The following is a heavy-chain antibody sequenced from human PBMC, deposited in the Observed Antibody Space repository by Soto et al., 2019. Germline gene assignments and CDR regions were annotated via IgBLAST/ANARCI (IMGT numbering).Heavy chain of an antibody. Sequence: EVQLLESGGGLVQPGGSLRLSCATSGFTFSINALSWVRQAPGKGLEWVSAISANDQGIYYADSVRGRFSISRDNSRNTVFLHMDSLRAEDTAVYYCAKDRDYPRDQFHYWGQGTLVTVSS. CDR3: AKDRDYPRDQFHY. CDR2: ISANDQGI. V-gene: IGHV3-23*01. D-gene: IGHD2-2*01. J-gene: IGHJ4*02. CDR1: GFTFSINA.